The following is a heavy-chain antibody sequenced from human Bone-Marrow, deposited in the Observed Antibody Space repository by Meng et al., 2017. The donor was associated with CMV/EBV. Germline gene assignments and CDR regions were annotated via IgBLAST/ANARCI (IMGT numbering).Heavy chain of an antibody. V-gene: IGHV4-39*07. CDR1: GGPISSTSYY. Sequence: SETLCLTCPVSGGPISSTSYYWGWIRQPPGKGLEWIGSIYYRGSTHYNPSLKSRVTISLDTSKNQSSRKLSSVTATDTAVYYCARDGRGYCTSTSCFSSGFDPWGQGTLVTVSS. CDR3: ARDGRGYCTSTSCFSSGFDP. J-gene: IGHJ5*02. CDR2: IYYRGST. D-gene: IGHD2-2*01.